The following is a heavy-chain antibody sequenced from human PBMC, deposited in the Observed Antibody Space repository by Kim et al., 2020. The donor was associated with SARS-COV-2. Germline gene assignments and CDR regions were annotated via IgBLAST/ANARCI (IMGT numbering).Heavy chain of an antibody. CDR3: AREDYYDSSGFDY. V-gene: IGHV4-59*01. J-gene: IGHJ4*02. D-gene: IGHD3-22*01. Sequence: SNPSLKSRVTISVDTSKNQFSLKLSSVTAADTAVYYCAREDYYDSSGFDYWGQGTLVTVSS.